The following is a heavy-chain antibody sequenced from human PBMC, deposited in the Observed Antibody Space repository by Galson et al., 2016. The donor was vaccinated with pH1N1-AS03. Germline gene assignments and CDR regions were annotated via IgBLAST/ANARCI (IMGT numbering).Heavy chain of an antibody. V-gene: IGHV4-59*01. D-gene: IGHD1-26*01. Sequence: ETLSLTCSVSPYSITHDYWHWIRQAPGSGPQWIGLTKYNGATHYNPSLQSRVTISIDTSKNQFSLKVYSVTPADAAVYYCARGAGWETSEWGQGTLVTVSS. J-gene: IGHJ4*02. CDR1: PYSITHDY. CDR3: ARGAGWETSE. CDR2: TKYNGAT.